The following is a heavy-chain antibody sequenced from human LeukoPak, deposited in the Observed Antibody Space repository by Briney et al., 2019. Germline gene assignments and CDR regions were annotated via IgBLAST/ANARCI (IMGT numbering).Heavy chain of an antibody. D-gene: IGHD2-2*01. V-gene: IGHV1-69*13. CDR2: IIPIFGTA. Sequence: ASVKVSCKASGGTFSSYAISWVRQAPGQGLEWMGGIIPIFGTANYEQKFQGRVTITADESTSTAYMERSSLRSEDTAVYYCARGRYCSSTSCPWGYWGQGTLVTVSS. CDR1: GGTFSSYA. CDR3: ARGRYCSSTSCPWGY. J-gene: IGHJ4*02.